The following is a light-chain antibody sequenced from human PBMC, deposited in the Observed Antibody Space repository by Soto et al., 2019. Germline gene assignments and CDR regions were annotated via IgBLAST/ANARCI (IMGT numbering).Light chain of an antibody. V-gene: IGKV3-11*01. CDR3: HQRQSWPRT. J-gene: IGKJ1*01. Sequence: EIVLTQSPATLSSFPGDRVTLSCRASQYINTRLAWYQHRPGQAPRLLIYQTSIRAAGIPARFSASGTGTDFALTFRDVQPEDCAVYYCHQRQSWPRTFGQGTKVDI. CDR1: QYINTR. CDR2: QTS.